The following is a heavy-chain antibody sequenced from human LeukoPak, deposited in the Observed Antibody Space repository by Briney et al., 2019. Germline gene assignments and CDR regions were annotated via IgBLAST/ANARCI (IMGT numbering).Heavy chain of an antibody. Sequence: GRSLRLSCAASGFTFSSYAMHWVRQAPGKGLEWLAVTLYAENNKHYADSVRGRFSISRDNSKSTLYLQMNSLRTEDTGVYYCARVGSIAAAGTVDYWGQGTLVTVSS. J-gene: IGHJ4*02. V-gene: IGHV3-30*04. D-gene: IGHD6-13*01. CDR2: TLYAENNK. CDR3: ARVGSIAAAGTVDY. CDR1: GFTFSSYA.